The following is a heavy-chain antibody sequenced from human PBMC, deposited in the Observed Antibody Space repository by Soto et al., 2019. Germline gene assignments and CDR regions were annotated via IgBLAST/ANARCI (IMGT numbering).Heavy chain of an antibody. CDR1: GFTFSSYS. D-gene: IGHD6-13*01. V-gene: IGHV3-48*01. Sequence: PGGSLRLSCAASGFTFSSYSFNWVRQAPGKGLEWLSYIGSSSTTIYYAGSVKGRFIISRDNAKNSLYLQMNSLRPEDTAVYYCAREQQLAFDNWGQGTRVTVSS. CDR2: IGSSSTTI. CDR3: AREQQLAFDN. J-gene: IGHJ4*02.